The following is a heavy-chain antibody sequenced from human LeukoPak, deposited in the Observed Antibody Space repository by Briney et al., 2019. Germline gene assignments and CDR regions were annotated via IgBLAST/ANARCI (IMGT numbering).Heavy chain of an antibody. CDR1: GLTFSGSD. J-gene: IGHJ5*02. V-gene: IGHV3-73*01. Sequence: GGSLRLSCVASGLTFSGSDMHWVRQASGKGLEWVGRIRSKANGYAPAFAASVKGRFTISRDKSKNTVYLQMNSLKTKDTAVYYCTTYMTAAGIRGGWFDPWGQGTLVTVSS. D-gene: IGHD6-13*01. CDR3: TTYMTAAGIRGGWFDP. CDR2: IRSKANGYAP.